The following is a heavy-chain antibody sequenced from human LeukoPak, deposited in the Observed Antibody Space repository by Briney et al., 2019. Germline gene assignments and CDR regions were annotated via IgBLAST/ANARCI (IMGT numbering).Heavy chain of an antibody. CDR1: GFTFSTYA. Sequence: GGSLRLSCAASGFTFSTYAMSWVRQAPGKGLEWVSLIGGSDGRTRYADSVKGRFTVSRDNSKNTLYLEMNSLRAEDTAVYYCAKDSSSYDWGYMDVWGKGTTVTISS. CDR3: AKDSSSYDWGYMDV. CDR2: IGGSDGRT. V-gene: IGHV3-23*01. D-gene: IGHD3-22*01. J-gene: IGHJ6*03.